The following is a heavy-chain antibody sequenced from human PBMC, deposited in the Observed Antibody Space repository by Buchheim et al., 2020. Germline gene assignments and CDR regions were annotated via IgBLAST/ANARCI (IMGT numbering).Heavy chain of an antibody. D-gene: IGHD3-10*01. V-gene: IGHV3-23*01. CDR2: ISGSGGST. CDR1: GFTFSSYA. J-gene: IGHJ6*02. Sequence: EVQLLESGGGLVQPGGSLRLSCAASGFTFSSYAMSWVRQAPGKGLEWVSAISGSGGSTYYADSVKGRFTISRDNSKNTLYLQMNSLRAEDTAVYYCAKDFSRTYYYGSGRFSHEDYYYYGMDVWGQGTT. CDR3: AKDFSRTYYYGSGRFSHEDYYYYGMDV.